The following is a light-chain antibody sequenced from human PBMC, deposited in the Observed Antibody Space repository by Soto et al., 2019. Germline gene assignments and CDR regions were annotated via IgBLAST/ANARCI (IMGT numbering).Light chain of an antibody. CDR1: SSDIGGYNH. V-gene: IGLV2-14*01. Sequence: QSALTQPASVSGSPGQAITISCTGTSSDIGGYNHVSWYQQHPGKAPKLIISAVSNRPSGVSNRFSGSKSGNTASLTISGLHAEDEADYYCSSFTSTSTDVVFGGGTKLTVL. J-gene: IGLJ3*02. CDR3: SSFTSTSTDVV. CDR2: AVS.